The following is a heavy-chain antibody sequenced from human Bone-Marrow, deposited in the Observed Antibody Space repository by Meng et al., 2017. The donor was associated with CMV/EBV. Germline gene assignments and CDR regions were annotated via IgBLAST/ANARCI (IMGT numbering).Heavy chain of an antibody. J-gene: IGHJ4*02. D-gene: IGHD3-16*01. V-gene: IGHV1-2*02. CDR2: INPNSGGT. CDR1: GYTFTSYD. Sequence: ALVKVSCKASGYTFTSYDINWVRQAPGQGLEWMGWINPNSGGTNYAQKFQGRVTMTRDTSISTAYMELSRLRSDDTAVYYCASTRLGILGDWGQGTLVTASS. CDR3: ASTRLGILGD.